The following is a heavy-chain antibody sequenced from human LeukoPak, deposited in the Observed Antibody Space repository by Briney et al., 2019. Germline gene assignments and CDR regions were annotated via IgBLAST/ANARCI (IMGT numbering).Heavy chain of an antibody. CDR2: IRYDGNNK. CDR1: GFTFSSYG. CDR3: AKGTVGAYEIDY. Sequence: GGSLRLSRAASGFTFSSYGLHWVRQAPGRGLGWVAFIRYDGNNKYYADSVKGRFTISRDNSKNTLYLQMNSLRTEDTAVYYCAKGTVGAYEIDYWGQGTLVTVSS. V-gene: IGHV3-30*02. J-gene: IGHJ4*02. D-gene: IGHD1-26*01.